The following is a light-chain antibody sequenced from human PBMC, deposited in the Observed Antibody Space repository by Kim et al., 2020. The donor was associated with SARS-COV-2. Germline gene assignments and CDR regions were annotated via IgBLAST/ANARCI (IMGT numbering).Light chain of an antibody. CDR3: SSYTSSSTLV. J-gene: IGLJ1*01. CDR1: SSDVGGYNY. V-gene: IGLV2-14*03. CDR2: DVS. Sequence: QSITISCTGNSSDVGGYNYVSWYQQHPGKAPKLMIYDVSNRPSGVSNRFSGSKSGNTASLTISGLQAEDEADYYCSSYTSSSTLVFGTGTKVTVL.